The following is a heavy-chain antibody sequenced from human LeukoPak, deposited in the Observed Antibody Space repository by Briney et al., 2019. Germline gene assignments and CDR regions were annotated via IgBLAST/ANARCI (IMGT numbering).Heavy chain of an antibody. V-gene: IGHV3-30-3*01. D-gene: IGHD3-3*01. J-gene: IGHJ6*03. CDR1: GFTFSSYA. CDR3: ARGPRITIFGVVKFTGYYYYMDV. Sequence: GGSLSLSCAASGFTFSSYAMHCVRQAPGEGLEWVAVISYDGSNKYYADSVKGRFTNSRDNSKNSLYLQMNSLRAEDTAVYYCARGPRITIFGVVKFTGYYYYMDVWGKGTTVTVSS. CDR2: ISYDGSNK.